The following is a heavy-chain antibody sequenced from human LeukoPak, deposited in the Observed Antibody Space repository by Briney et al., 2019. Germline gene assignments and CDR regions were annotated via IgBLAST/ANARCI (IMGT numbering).Heavy chain of an antibody. V-gene: IGHV3-30-3*01. D-gene: IGHD3-9*01. J-gene: IGHJ4*02. CDR1: GFTFSSYA. Sequence: GGSLRLPCAASGFTFSSYAMHWVRQAPGKGLEWVAVISYDGSNKYYADSVKGRFTISRDNSKNTLYPQMNSLRAEDTAVYYCARELRYFDWFFDYWGQGTLVTVSS. CDR2: ISYDGSNK. CDR3: ARELRYFDWFFDY.